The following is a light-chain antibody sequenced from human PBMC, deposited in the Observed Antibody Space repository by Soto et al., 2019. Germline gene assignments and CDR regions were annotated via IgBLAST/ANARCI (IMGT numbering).Light chain of an antibody. Sequence: QSVLTQPPSASGTPGQRVLISCSGSSSNVGSNTVNWYQQLPGTAPKLLIYTNNQRPSRVPDRFSGSKSGTSASLAIRGLQSDDEADYYCAAWDDNLNGYVFGPGTKVTVL. J-gene: IGLJ1*01. CDR2: TNN. CDR3: AAWDDNLNGYV. CDR1: SSNVGSNT. V-gene: IGLV1-44*01.